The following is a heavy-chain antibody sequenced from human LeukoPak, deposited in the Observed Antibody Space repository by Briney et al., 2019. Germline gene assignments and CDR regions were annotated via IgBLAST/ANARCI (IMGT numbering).Heavy chain of an antibody. D-gene: IGHD3-10*01. CDR1: GYTFTSYG. CDR3: AREGDASSGSPYFFDY. J-gene: IGHJ4*02. CDR2: ITAYNDNT. Sequence: GASVKVSCKASGYTFTSYGISWVRQAPGQGLEWMGWITAYNDNTNYAQELQGRVTMTTDTSTSTAYMELRSLRSDDTAVYFCAREGDASSGSPYFFDYWGQETLVTVSS. V-gene: IGHV1-18*01.